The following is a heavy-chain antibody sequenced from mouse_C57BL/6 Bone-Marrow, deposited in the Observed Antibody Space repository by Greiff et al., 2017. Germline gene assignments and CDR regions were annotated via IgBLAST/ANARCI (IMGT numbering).Heavy chain of an antibody. V-gene: IGHV1-81*01. J-gene: IGHJ3*01. D-gene: IGHD1-1*01. CDR2: IYPRSGNT. Sequence: QVQLQQSGAELARPGASVKLSCKASGYTFTSYGISWVKQRTGQGLEWIGEIYPRSGNTYYNEKFKGKATLTADKSSSTAYMELRSLTSEDSAVYFCASYYGSSYPAWFAYWGQGTLVTVS. CDR1: GYTFTSYG. CDR3: ASYYGSSYPAWFAY.